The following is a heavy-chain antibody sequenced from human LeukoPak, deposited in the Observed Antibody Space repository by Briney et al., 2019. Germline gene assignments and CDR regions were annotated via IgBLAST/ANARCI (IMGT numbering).Heavy chain of an antibody. J-gene: IGHJ4*02. CDR1: GGSFSGYY. CDR2: INHSGST. CDR3: ASLYYDLH. Sequence: SETLSLTCAVYGGSFSGYYWSWIRQPPGKGLEWIGEINHSGSTNYNPSLKSRVTISVDTSKNQFSLKQSSVTGADTAVYYCASLYYDLHWGQGTLVTVSS. D-gene: IGHD3-3*01. V-gene: IGHV4-34*01.